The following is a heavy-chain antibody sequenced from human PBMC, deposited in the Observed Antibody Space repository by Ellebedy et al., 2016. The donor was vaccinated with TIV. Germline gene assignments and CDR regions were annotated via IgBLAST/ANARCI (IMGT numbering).Heavy chain of an antibody. CDR3: AKEGLGYCSSTSCSAFDY. D-gene: IGHD2-2*01. V-gene: IGHV3-9*01. Sequence: GGSLRLSXAASGFTFDDYAMHWVRQAPGKGLEWVSGISWNSGSIGYADSVKGRFTISRDNAKNSLYLQMNSLRAEDTALYYCAKEGLGYCSSTSCSAFDYWGQGTLVTVSS. CDR2: ISWNSGSI. CDR1: GFTFDDYA. J-gene: IGHJ4*02.